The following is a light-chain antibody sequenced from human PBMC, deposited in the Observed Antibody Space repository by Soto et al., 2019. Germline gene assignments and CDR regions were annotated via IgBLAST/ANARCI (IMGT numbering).Light chain of an antibody. CDR1: SGSVSTSFH. CDR3: VLYMGSGIWV. V-gene: IGLV8-61*01. J-gene: IGLJ3*02. CDR2: NTN. Sequence: QTVVTQEPSFSVSPGGTVTLTCALSSGSVSTSFHPSWYRQTPGQAPRTLIYNTNTRSSGVPDRFSGSILGNKAALTIMGAQADDESDYYCVLYMGSGIWVFGGGTKLTVL.